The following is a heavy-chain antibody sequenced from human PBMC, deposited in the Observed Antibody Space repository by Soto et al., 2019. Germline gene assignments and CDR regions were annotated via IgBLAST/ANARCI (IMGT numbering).Heavy chain of an antibody. J-gene: IGHJ4*02. D-gene: IGHD3-16*01. V-gene: IGHV2-5*01. CDR1: GFSLSTTGVG. CDR3: AHRGGATVGLYYFDY. Sequence: SGPTGEPTQTLTLTCTFSGFSLSTTGVGVSWIRQPPGKALEWLALIYWHDDKRYSPSLKSRLTITKDTSKNQVVLTMTNMDPVDTATYYCAHRGGATVGLYYFDYWGQGALVTVSS. CDR2: IYWHDDK.